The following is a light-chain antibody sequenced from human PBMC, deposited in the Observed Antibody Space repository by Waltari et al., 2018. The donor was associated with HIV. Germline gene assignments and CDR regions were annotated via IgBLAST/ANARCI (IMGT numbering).Light chain of an antibody. CDR3: CSYAGSGTWV. V-gene: IGLV2-23*02. Sequence: QSALTQPASVSGSPGQSITISCTGSNNDVGSYNLVSWYQQHPGKAPKLMISEVTKRPSGDSHRFSGTKSGNMASLTISGLQSEDEADYYCCSYAGSGTWVFGGGTKVTVL. CDR1: NNDVGSYNL. J-gene: IGLJ3*02. CDR2: EVT.